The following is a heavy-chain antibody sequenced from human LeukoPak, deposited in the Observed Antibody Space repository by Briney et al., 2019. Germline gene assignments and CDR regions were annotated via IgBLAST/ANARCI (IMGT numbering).Heavy chain of an antibody. CDR2: ISYDGSNK. J-gene: IGHJ4*02. Sequence: GGSLRLSSAASGFTFSSYGMHWVRQAPGKGLEWVAVISYDGSNKYYADSVKGRFTISRDNSKNTLYLQMNSLRAEDTAVYYCAKDGQQLARYYFDYWGQGTLVTVSS. D-gene: IGHD6-13*01. V-gene: IGHV3-30*18. CDR1: GFTFSSYG. CDR3: AKDGQQLARYYFDY.